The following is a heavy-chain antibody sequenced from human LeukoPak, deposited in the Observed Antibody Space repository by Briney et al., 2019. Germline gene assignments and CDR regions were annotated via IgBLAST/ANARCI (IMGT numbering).Heavy chain of an antibody. V-gene: IGHV3-21*01. Sequence: GGSLRLSCAASGFTFSSYSMNWVRQAPGKGLEWVSSISSSSSYIYYADSVKGRFTISRDNAKNSLYLQMNSLRAEDTAVYYCARAYSNYVFDAFDIWGQGTMVTVSS. CDR2: ISSSSSYI. CDR1: GFTFSSYS. D-gene: IGHD4-11*01. CDR3: ARAYSNYVFDAFDI. J-gene: IGHJ3*02.